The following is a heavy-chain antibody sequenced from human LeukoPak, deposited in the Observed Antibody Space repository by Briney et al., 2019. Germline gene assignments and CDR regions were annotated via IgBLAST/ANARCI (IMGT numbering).Heavy chain of an antibody. Sequence: PSETLSLTCIVSGGSISSSSYYWGWIRQPPGKGLEWIGSIYYSGSTYYNPSLKSRVTISVDTSKNQFSLKLSSVTAADTAVYYCARRFAVTLGGPYGYFDLWGRGTLVTVSS. CDR2: IYYSGST. V-gene: IGHV4-39*01. CDR3: ARRFAVTLGGPYGYFDL. J-gene: IGHJ2*01. CDR1: GGSISSSSYY. D-gene: IGHD4-17*01.